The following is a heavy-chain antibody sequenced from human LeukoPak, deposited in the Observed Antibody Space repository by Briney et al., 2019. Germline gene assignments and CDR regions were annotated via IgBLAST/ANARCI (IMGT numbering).Heavy chain of an antibody. CDR1: GFIFRNYA. CDR3: AKWGDYDILTGYYVSDF. CDR2: ITGSGDST. V-gene: IGHV3-23*01. J-gene: IGHJ4*02. Sequence: GGSLRLSCAASGFIFRNYAMSWVRQAPGEGLEWVSAITGSGDSTYYADSVKGRFTISRDNSKNTLYVEMNTLRAEDTAVYYCAKWGDYDILTGYYVSDFWGQGTLVTVSS. D-gene: IGHD3-9*01.